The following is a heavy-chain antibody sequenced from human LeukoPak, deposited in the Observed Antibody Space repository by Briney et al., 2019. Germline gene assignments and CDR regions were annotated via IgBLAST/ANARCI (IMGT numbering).Heavy chain of an antibody. V-gene: IGHV1-2*02. CDR1: RYSFTGYY. J-gene: IGHJ4*02. D-gene: IGHD1-26*01. Sequence: GASVKVSCKASRYSFTGYYMHWVRQAPGQGLEWMGWINPNNSGTNYAQKFQGRVTMTRDTSISTAYMELSRLRSDDTAVYYCARDPSGNYPGDYFDFWGQGTLVTVSS. CDR2: INPNNSGT. CDR3: ARDPSGNYPGDYFDF.